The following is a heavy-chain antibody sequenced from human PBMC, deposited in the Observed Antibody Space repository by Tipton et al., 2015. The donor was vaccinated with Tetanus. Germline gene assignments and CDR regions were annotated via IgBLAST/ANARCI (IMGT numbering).Heavy chain of an antibody. J-gene: IGHJ5*02. D-gene: IGHD4/OR15-4a*01. CDR1: GGSISSGGYY. CDR3: ARLDYAASGYIIRFGP. CDR2: IYFSGSA. V-gene: IGHV4-31*03. Sequence: GLVKPSETLSLTCTVSGGSISSGGYYWSWIRQHPGKGLEWIGHIYFSGSAFYNPSLRNRLSTSVDTSKNNFSLRLSSVTAADSAVYYCARLDYAASGYIIRFGPWGQGTLVSVS.